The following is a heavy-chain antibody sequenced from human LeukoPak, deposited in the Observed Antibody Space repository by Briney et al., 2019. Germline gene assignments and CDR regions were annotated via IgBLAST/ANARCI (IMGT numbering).Heavy chain of an antibody. CDR1: GGSISSYY. V-gene: IGHV4-4*09. CDR3: ASQRVATYENGDAFDI. D-gene: IGHD1-26*01. CDR2: IYTSGST. Sequence: PSETLSLTCNVSGGSISSYYWSWIRQPPGKGLEWIGYIYTSGSTNYNPSLKSRVTISVDTSKNQVSLKLSSVTAADTAVYYCASQRVATYENGDAFDIWGQGTMVTVSS. J-gene: IGHJ3*02.